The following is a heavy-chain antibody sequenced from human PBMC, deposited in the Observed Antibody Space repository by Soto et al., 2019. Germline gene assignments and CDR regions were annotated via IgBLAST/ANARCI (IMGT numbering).Heavy chain of an antibody. V-gene: IGHV4-34*01. J-gene: IGHJ6*02. CDR1: GGSFSGYY. CDR2: INHSGST. Sequence: SETLSLTCAVYGGSFSGYYWSWIRQPPGKGLEWIGEINHSGSTNYNPSLKSRVTISVDTSKNQFSLKLSSVTAADTAVYYCARGPFAAMVSDYYYGMDVWGQGTTVTVSS. D-gene: IGHD5-18*01. CDR3: ARGPFAAMVSDYYYGMDV.